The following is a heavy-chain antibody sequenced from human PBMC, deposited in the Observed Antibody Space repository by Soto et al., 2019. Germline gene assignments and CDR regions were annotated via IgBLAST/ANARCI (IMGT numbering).Heavy chain of an antibody. CDR1: GGSVSSGSYY. CDR3: ARVPVEMGTIGFSYYYGMDV. J-gene: IGHJ6*02. Sequence: PSETLSLTCTVSGGSVSSGSYYWSWIRQPPGKGLEWIGYIYYSGSTNYNPSLKTRVTISVDTSKNQFSLKLSSVTAADTAVYYCARVPVEMGTIGFSYYYGMDVWGQGTTVTVSS. CDR2: IYYSGST. V-gene: IGHV4-61*01.